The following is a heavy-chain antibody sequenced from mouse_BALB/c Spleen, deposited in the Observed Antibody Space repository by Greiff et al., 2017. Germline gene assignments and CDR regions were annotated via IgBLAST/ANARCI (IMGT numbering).Heavy chain of an antibody. D-gene: IGHD1-1*01. V-gene: IGHV2-6-7*01. CDR1: GFSLTGYG. CDR2: IWGDGST. CDR3: ARGLYYYGSRNWYFDV. Sequence: VKLVESGPGLVAPSQSLSITCTVSGFSLTGYGVNWVRQPPGKGLEWLGMIWGDGSTDYNSALKSRLSISKDNSKSQVFLKMNSLQTDDTARYYCARGLYYYGSRNWYFDVWGAGTTVTVSS. J-gene: IGHJ1*01.